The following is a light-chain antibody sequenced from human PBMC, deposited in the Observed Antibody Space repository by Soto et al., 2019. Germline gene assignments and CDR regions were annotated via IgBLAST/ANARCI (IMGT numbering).Light chain of an antibody. V-gene: IGKV3-20*01. J-gene: IGKJ5*01. CDR3: QEYDGAPPIT. Sequence: EIVLTQSPDTLSLSPGEGATLSWRASQSVRSERLAWYQQKRGQAPTLLIFDASSRASGPPERFSGSGSGTDFPLTISRLEPEDFAVYYCQEYDGAPPITFGLGTRLEIK. CDR2: DAS. CDR1: QSVRSER.